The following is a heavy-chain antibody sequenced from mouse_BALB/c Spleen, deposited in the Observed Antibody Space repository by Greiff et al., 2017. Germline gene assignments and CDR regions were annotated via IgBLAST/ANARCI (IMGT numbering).Heavy chain of an antibody. CDR3: ARGGYSYAMDY. Sequence: VQLQESGPGLVAPSQSLSITCTVSGFSLTSYGVHWVRQPPGKGLEWLGVIWAGGSTNYNSALMSRLSISKDNSKSQVFLKMNSLQTDDTAMYYCARGGYSYAMDYWGQGTSVTVSS. J-gene: IGHJ4*01. V-gene: IGHV2-9*02. CDR2: IWAGGST. CDR1: GFSLTSYG. D-gene: IGHD2-3*01.